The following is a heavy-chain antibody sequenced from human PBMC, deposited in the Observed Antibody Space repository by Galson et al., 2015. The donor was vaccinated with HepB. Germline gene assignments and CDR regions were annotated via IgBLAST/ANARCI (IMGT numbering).Heavy chain of an antibody. CDR3: AKRGVWELWVFDY. J-gene: IGHJ4*02. V-gene: IGHV3-30*18. Sequence: SLRLSCAASGFTFSSYSMHWVRQAPGKGLEWVAVISYDGSNKYYADSVKGRFTISRDNSKNTLYLQMNSLRAEDTAVYYCAKRGVWELWVFDYWGQGTLVTVSS. D-gene: IGHD1-26*01. CDR2: ISYDGSNK. CDR1: GFTFSSYS.